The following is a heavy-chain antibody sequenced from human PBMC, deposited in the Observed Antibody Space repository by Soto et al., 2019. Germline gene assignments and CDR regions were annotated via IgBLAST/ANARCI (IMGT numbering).Heavy chain of an antibody. D-gene: IGHD4-17*01. CDR2: IWCDGSNK. Sequence: GGSLRLSCAASGFTFSSYGMHWVRQAPGKGLEWVAVIWCDGSNKYYADSVKGRFTISRDNSKNTLYLQMNSLRAEDTAVYYCAREYLLTTLSSAGRSFDYWGQGTLVTVSS. CDR1: GFTFSSYG. J-gene: IGHJ4*02. CDR3: AREYLLTTLSSAGRSFDY. V-gene: IGHV3-33*01.